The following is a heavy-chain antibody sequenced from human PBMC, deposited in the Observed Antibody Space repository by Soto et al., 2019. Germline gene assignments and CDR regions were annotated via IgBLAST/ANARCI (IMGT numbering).Heavy chain of an antibody. V-gene: IGHV3-23*01. CDR3: VTGQQLGY. D-gene: IGHD6-13*01. J-gene: IGHJ4*02. CDR2: IIHSGDST. CDR1: GFTFSTYA. Sequence: EVQLLESGGGLVQPGGSLRLSCAASGFTFSTYAMSWVRQAPGKGLEWVSKIIHSGDSTYYADSVKGRFTISRDNSNNTVYLQMNSLRAEDTAVYYCVTGQQLGYWGQGTLVTVSS.